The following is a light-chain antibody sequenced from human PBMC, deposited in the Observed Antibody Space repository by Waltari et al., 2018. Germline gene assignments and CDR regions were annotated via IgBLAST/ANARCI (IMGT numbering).Light chain of an antibody. CDR3: SSYTSSDTMI. CDR1: NSDIGAYIY. Sequence: QSALTQPASVSGSPGQSITISCTGTNSDIGAYIYVSWYQQHPGKAPKLIIFEVSNRPSGVSNRFSGSKSGNTASLTISGLQPEDEADYYCSSYTSSDTMIFGTGTKLTVL. CDR2: EVS. V-gene: IGLV2-14*01. J-gene: IGLJ2*01.